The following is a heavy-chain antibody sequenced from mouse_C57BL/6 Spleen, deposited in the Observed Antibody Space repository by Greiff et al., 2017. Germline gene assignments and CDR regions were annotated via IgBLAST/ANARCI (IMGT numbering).Heavy chain of an antibody. V-gene: IGHV5-17*01. J-gene: IGHJ1*03. D-gene: IGHD1-1*01. CDR3: ARGGIPIYYYGDWYFDV. Sequence: EVQGVESGGGLVKPGGSLKLSCAASGFTFSDYGMHWVRQAPEKGLEWVAYISSGSSTIYYADTGKGRFTISRDNAKNTLFLQMTSLRSEDTAMYYCARGGIPIYYYGDWYFDVWGTGTTVTVSS. CDR1: GFTFSDYG. CDR2: ISSGSSTI.